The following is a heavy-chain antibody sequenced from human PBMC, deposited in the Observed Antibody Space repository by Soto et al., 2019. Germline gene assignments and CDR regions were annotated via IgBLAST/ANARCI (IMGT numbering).Heavy chain of an antibody. D-gene: IGHD3-22*01. V-gene: IGHV1-2*04. J-gene: IGHJ6*02. CDR2: INPNSGGT. Sequence: GASVKVSCKASGYTFTGYYMHWVRQAPGQGLEWMGWINPNSGGTNYAQKFQGWVTMTRDTPISTAYMELSRLRSDDTAVYYCARDPLDYYDSSGPRVYYYGMDVWGQGTTVTVSS. CDR3: ARDPLDYYDSSGPRVYYYGMDV. CDR1: GYTFTGYY.